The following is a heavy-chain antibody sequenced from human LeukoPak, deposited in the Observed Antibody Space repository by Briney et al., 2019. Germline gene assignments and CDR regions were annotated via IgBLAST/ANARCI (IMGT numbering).Heavy chain of an antibody. V-gene: IGHV4-39*01. CDR2: IYYSGST. J-gene: IGHJ4*02. D-gene: IGHD3-3*01. Sequence: PSETLSLTCTVSGGSISSSSYYWGWIRQPPGKGLEWIVSIYYSGSTYYNPSLKSRVTISVDTSKNQFSLKLSSVTAADTAVYYCARVPGGYDFWSGYLMIDYWGQGTLVTVSS. CDR3: ARVPGGYDFWSGYLMIDY. CDR1: GGSISSSSYY.